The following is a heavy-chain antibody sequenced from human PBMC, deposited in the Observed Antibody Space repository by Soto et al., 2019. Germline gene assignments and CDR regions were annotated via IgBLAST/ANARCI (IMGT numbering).Heavy chain of an antibody. CDR2: IYQSGGT. J-gene: IGHJ4*02. D-gene: IGHD6-13*01. Sequence: PSETLSLTCAVSGGAISSSKWWSWVRQPPGKGLEWIGEIYQSGGTNYNPSLESRVRMSVDKSRNQFSLKLTSVSAADTAVYYCARASATIAAAAIFDYWGQGTLVTVSS. V-gene: IGHV4-4*02. CDR3: ARASATIAAAAIFDY. CDR1: GGAISSSKW.